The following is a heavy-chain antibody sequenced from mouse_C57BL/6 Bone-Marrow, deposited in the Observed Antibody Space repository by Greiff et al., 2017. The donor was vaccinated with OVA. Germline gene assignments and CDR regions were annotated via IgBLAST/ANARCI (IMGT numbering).Heavy chain of an antibody. CDR1: GYTFTEYT. V-gene: IGHV1-62-2*01. CDR2: FYPGSGSI. CDR3: ARHEDPDWLFAY. J-gene: IGHJ3*01. Sequence: VMLVESGAELVKPGASVKLSCKASGYTFTEYTIHWVKQRSGQGLEWIGWFYPGSGSIKYNEKFKDKATLTADKSSSTVYMELSRLTSEDSAVYFCARHEDPDWLFAYWGQGTLVTVSA. D-gene: IGHD2-2*01.